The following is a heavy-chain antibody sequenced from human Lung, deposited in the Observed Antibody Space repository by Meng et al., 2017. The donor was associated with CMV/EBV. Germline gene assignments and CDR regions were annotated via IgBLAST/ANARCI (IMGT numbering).Heavy chain of an antibody. J-gene: IGHJ6*02. V-gene: IGHV4-59*01. CDR1: GHPITTYY. Sequence: SDPLSLXFSGFGHPITTYYWTWVRQAPGKGLEGIDYIYYSGATNYNHSLKSRLTISMDTSKNQCSLELRSVTAADTAIYYCARDRAAVGYYYYAMDAWGQGTTVTVSS. D-gene: IGHD2-15*01. CDR2: IYYSGAT. CDR3: ARDRAAVGYYYYAMDA.